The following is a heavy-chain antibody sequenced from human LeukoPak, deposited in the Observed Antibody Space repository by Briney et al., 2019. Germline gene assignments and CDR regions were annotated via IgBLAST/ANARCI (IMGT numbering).Heavy chain of an antibody. Sequence: PSETLSLTCAVYGGPFSGYYWSWIRQPPGKGLEWIGEINHSGSTNYNPSLKSRVTISVDTSKNQFSLKLSSVTAADTAVYYCARVSPRNYYDSSGYPNTRRGPYYYYYMDVWGKGTTVTVSS. CDR3: ARVSPRNYYDSSGYPNTRRGPYYYYYMDV. CDR2: INHSGST. V-gene: IGHV4-34*01. J-gene: IGHJ6*03. CDR1: GGPFSGYY. D-gene: IGHD3-22*01.